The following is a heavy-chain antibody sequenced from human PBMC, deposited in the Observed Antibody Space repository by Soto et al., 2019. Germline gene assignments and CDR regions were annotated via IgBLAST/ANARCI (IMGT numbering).Heavy chain of an antibody. J-gene: IGHJ4*02. CDR3: AQLALWFGEFGRGY. CDR1: GINFRSFA. V-gene: IGHV3-23*01. D-gene: IGHD3-10*01. CDR2: ISNNADAT. Sequence: EVHLSESGGGVTQPGGSLRLSCAAPGINFRSFAMSWVRQAPGKGLQWVASISNNADATYHADSVKGRFHISRDNSKKTVFLEMNSLRVEDTAVYYCAQLALWFGEFGRGYWGQGALVTVSS.